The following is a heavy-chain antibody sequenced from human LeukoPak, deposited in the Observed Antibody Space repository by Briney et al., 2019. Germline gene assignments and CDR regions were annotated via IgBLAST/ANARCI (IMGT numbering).Heavy chain of an antibody. CDR2: ISSSSSYI. CDR1: GFTFSSYS. CDR3: ARAITAAFDI. J-gene: IGHJ3*02. Sequence: GGPLRLSCAASGFTFSSYSMNWVRQAPGKGLEWVSSISSSSSYIYYADSVKGRFTISRDNAKNSLYLQMNSLRAEDTAVYYCARAITAAFDIWGQGTMVTVSS. D-gene: IGHD1-14*01. V-gene: IGHV3-21*01.